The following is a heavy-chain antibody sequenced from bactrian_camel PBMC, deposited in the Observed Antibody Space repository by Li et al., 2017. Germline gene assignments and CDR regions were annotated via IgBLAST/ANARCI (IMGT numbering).Heavy chain of an antibody. D-gene: IGHD1*01. CDR2: IYIGGGRI. Sequence: VQLVESGGGSVQAGGSLRLSCLASGLKTTSNYMGWFRQVPGKEREGVAAIYIGGGRIYYGDSVKGRFTISRDSAKNTVYLQMNSLKPDDAGMYYCAADAQVVPGSSWFCLDHTLVTEYKYWGEGTQVTVS. J-gene: IGHJ4*01. CDR1: GLKTTSNY. V-gene: IGHV3S40*01. CDR3: AADAQVVPGSSWFCLDHTLVTEYKY.